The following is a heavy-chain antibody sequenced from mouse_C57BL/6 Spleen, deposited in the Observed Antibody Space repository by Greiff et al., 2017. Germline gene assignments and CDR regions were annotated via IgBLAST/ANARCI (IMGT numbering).Heavy chain of an antibody. V-gene: IGHV1-22*01. J-gene: IGHJ1*03. D-gene: IGHD1-1*01. CDR1: GYTFTDYN. Sequence: VQLQQSGPELVKPGASVKMSCKASGYTFTDYNMHWVKQSHGKSLEWIGYINPNNGGTSYNQKFKGKATLTVNKSSSTAYMELRSLTSEDSAVYYCARWATVVATDWYFDVWGTGTTVTVSS. CDR2: INPNNGGT. CDR3: ARWATVVATDWYFDV.